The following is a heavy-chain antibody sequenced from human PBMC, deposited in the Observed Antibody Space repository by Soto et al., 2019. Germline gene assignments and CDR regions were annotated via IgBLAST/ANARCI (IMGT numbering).Heavy chain of an antibody. J-gene: IGHJ6*02. CDR1: GYTFISYY. CDR3: AKTMIIGARGV. CDR2: INPAGGST. D-gene: IGHD3-22*01. V-gene: IGHV1-46*01. Sequence: GASVKVSCKASGYTFISYYLHWVRQAPGQGLEWMGIINPAGGSTSYAQKFQGRVAMTRDTSTSTVYMELNSLTADDSAVYYCAKTMIIGARGVWGQGTTVTVS.